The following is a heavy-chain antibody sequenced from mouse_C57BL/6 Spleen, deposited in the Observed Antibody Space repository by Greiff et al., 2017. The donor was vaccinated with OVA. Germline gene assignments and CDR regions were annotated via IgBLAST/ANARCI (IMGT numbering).Heavy chain of an antibody. D-gene: IGHD2-4*01. Sequence: LQESGAELVRPGASVKMSCKASGYTFTSYNMHWVKQTPRQGLEWIGAIYPGNGDTSYNQKFKGKATLTVDKSSSTAYMQLSSLTSEDAAVYFCARSFDYDVDYAMDYWGQGTSVTVSS. V-gene: IGHV1-12*01. CDR3: ARSFDYDVDYAMDY. CDR2: IYPGNGDT. J-gene: IGHJ4*01. CDR1: GYTFTSYN.